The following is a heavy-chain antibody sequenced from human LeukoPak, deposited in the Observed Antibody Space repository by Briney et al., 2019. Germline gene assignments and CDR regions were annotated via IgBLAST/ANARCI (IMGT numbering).Heavy chain of an antibody. CDR3: ARGAYYFDSSGYSGAFDI. Sequence: PGGSLRLSCAASGFTFSRNAMSWVCQAPGKGLEWVSGISESGSSTYYADSVKGRFTISRDNSKNTLYLQMNSLRAEDTALYYCARGAYYFDSSGYSGAFDIWGQGTMVTVSS. V-gene: IGHV3-23*01. CDR1: GFTFSRNA. J-gene: IGHJ3*02. D-gene: IGHD3-22*01. CDR2: ISESGSST.